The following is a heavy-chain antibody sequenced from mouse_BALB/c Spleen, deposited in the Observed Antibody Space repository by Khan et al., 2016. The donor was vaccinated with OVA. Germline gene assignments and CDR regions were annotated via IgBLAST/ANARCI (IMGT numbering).Heavy chain of an antibody. CDR2: INPSTGYT. CDR3: ARRGLRWDFDY. Sequence: QVQLKESGAELAKPGASVKMSCKASGYTFINYWILWIKQRPGQGLEWIGYINPSTGYTEYNQNFKAKATLTADKSSSTAYMQLSSLTSEDSTVYYCARRGLRWDFDYWGQGTTLTVSS. V-gene: IGHV1-7*01. J-gene: IGHJ2*01. CDR1: GYTFINYW. D-gene: IGHD1-1*01.